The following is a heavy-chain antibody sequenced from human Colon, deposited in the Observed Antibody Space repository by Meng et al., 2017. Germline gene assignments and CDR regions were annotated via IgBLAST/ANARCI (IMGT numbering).Heavy chain of an antibody. J-gene: IGHJ4*02. CDR2: ISGSGGHT. CDR3: VKREWSGSIDY. V-gene: IGHV3-23*01. CDR1: GFTFASFA. Sequence: GESLKISCAASGFTFASFAMNWVRQAPGKGLEWVSSISGSGGHTYYADSVKSRVTISRDNSRDTVDLQMNSLGPEDTAVYYCVKREWSGSIDYWGQGILVTVSS. D-gene: IGHD1-26*01.